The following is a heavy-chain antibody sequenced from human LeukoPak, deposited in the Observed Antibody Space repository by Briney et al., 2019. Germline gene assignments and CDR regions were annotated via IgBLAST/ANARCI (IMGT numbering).Heavy chain of an antibody. D-gene: IGHD2-15*01. J-gene: IGHJ4*02. V-gene: IGHV3-21*04. CDR2: ISKSSSYI. CDR3: AKGLGYCSGGSCYVSFDY. CDR1: GFTFSTYS. Sequence: GGSLRLSCAASGFTFSTYSMNWVRQAPGKGLEWVSYISKSSSYIYYADSVKGRFTISRDNSKNTLYLQMNSLRAEDTAVYYCAKGLGYCSGGSCYVSFDYWGQGTLVTVSS.